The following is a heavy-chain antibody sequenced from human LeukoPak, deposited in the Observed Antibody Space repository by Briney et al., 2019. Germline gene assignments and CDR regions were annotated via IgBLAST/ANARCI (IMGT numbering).Heavy chain of an antibody. CDR3: ARDRSRLLFWIGVVDN. V-gene: IGHV3-30-3*01. Sequence: GGSLRLSCTASGFTFSTYAMHWVRQAPGKGLEWMTVISKDGSKRVSADSVRGRFTISRDNAKNTLYLQMNSLRVEDTAVYYCARDRSRLLFWIGVVDNWGQGTLVTVSS. CDR1: GFTFSTYA. J-gene: IGHJ4*02. CDR2: ISKDGSKR. D-gene: IGHD3-10*01.